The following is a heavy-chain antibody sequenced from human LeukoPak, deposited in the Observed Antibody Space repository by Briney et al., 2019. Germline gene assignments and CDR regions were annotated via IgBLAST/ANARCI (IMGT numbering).Heavy chain of an antibody. CDR1: GGSFSGYY. D-gene: IGHD3-10*01. V-gene: IGHV4-34*01. CDR3: ARGRGLLWFGGLYYFDY. Sequence: SETLSLTCAVYGGSFSGYYWSWIRQPPGKGLEWIGEIDHSGSTNYNPSLKSRVTISVDTSKNQFSLKLSSVTAADTAVYYCARGRGLLWFGGLYYFDYWGQGTLVTASS. J-gene: IGHJ4*02. CDR2: IDHSGST.